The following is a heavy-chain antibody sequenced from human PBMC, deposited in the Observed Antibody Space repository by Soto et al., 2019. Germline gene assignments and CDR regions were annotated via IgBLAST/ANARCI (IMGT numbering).Heavy chain of an antibody. D-gene: IGHD6-19*01. CDR1: GFTFSSYG. Sequence: QVQLVESGGGVVQPGRSLRLSCAASGFTFSSYGMHWVRQAPGKGLEWVAVISYDGSNKYYADSVKGRFTISRDNSKNTLYLQMNSLRAEDTAVYYCAKSSGDGYYLDYGGQITLVTVSS. J-gene: IGHJ4*02. CDR2: ISYDGSNK. V-gene: IGHV3-30*18. CDR3: AKSSGDGYYLDY.